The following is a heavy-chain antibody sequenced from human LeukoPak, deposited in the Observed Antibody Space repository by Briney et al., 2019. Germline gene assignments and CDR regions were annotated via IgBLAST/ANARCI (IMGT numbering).Heavy chain of an antibody. Sequence: ASVTVSCKASGYTFTSYVISWLRQAPGQAREWVGWSSAYDSNTDYAQKFQGRVSMTTDTSTSTAYMELTSLRSDDTAVYYCARDLCTNATCPLFDYRGQGTLVTVSS. D-gene: IGHD2-8*01. CDR2: SSAYDSNT. V-gene: IGHV1-18*04. CDR1: GYTFTSYV. CDR3: ARDLCTNATCPLFDY. J-gene: IGHJ4*02.